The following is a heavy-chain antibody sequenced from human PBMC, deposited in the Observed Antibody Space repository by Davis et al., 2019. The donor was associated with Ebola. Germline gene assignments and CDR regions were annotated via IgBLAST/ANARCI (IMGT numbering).Heavy chain of an antibody. CDR3: ARGPHRGNYGDYAD. Sequence: SETLSLTCTVSGASISSHYWSWIRQPPGKGPEYIGYIYDSGNTNYNPSLKSRVTISLDTSKNQFSLKLSSVTAADTAVYYCARGPHRGNYGDYADWGQGTLVTVSS. V-gene: IGHV4-59*08. CDR1: GASISSHY. D-gene: IGHD4-17*01. J-gene: IGHJ4*02. CDR2: IYDSGNT.